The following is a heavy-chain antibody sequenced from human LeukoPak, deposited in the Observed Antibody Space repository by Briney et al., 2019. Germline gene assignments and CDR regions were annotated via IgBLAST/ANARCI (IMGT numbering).Heavy chain of an antibody. Sequence: SVKVSCKASGFTFTSSAVQWVRQARGQRLEWIGWIVVGSGNTNYAQKFQERVTITRDMSASTAYMELSSLRSEDTAVYYCAADSIAAAGFALAWGQGTLVTVSS. CDR2: IVVGSGNT. D-gene: IGHD6-13*01. J-gene: IGHJ5*02. V-gene: IGHV1-58*01. CDR3: AADSIAAAGFALA. CDR1: GFTFTSSA.